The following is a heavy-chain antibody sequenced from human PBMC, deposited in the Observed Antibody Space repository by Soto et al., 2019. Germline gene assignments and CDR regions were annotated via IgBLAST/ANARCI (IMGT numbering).Heavy chain of an antibody. D-gene: IGHD3-10*01. CDR3: ATVLYYASGSYSRYAMDV. CDR1: GGSLKGYG. CDR2: VSPLFGAA. Sequence: QVQLVQSGAEVRKPGSSVKVSCKASGGSLKGYGIGWVRQAPGQGLEWMGGVSPLFGAANYEQKLHARVTTIADASTSRVNMELSSLTAEDTALYYSATVLYYASGSYSRYAMDVWGQGTPVTVSS. J-gene: IGHJ6*02. V-gene: IGHV1-69*01.